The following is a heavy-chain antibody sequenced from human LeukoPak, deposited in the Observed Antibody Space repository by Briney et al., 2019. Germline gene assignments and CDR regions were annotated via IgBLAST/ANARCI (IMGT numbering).Heavy chain of an antibody. V-gene: IGHV3-30-3*01. D-gene: IGHD3-10*01. CDR2: ISYDGSNK. J-gene: IGHJ4*02. Sequence: GGSLRLSCAASGFTFSSYAMHWVRQAPGKGLEWVAVISYDGSNKYYADSVKGRFTISRDNSKNTLYLQMNSLRAEDTAVYYCVRDYDYTMVRGVKGFDYWGQGTLVTVSS. CDR1: GFTFSSYA. CDR3: VRDYDYTMVRGVKGFDY.